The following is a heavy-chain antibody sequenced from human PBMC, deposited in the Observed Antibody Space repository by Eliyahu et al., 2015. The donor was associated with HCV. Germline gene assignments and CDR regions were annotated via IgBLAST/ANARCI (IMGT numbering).Heavy chain of an antibody. V-gene: IGHV4-59*01. CDR3: ASGGGGIAVAGTGGWFDP. Sequence: QVQLQESGAGLVKPSETLSITCTVSGGSITTYYWSWIRQPPGKGLEWIGYIHYSGSTNYNPSLKSRVTISVDTSKNQFSLNLTSVTAADTAVYYCASGGGGIAVAGTGGWFDPWGQGTLVTVSS. CDR1: GGSITTYY. D-gene: IGHD6-19*01. J-gene: IGHJ5*02. CDR2: IHYSGST.